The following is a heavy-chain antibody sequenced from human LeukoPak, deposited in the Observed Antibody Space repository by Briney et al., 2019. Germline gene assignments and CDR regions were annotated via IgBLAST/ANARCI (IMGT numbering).Heavy chain of an antibody. J-gene: IGHJ6*02. D-gene: IGHD3-3*01. CDR2: MNPNSGNT. V-gene: IGHV1-8*01. CDR3: ARGPWGGFLEWFATTYGMDA. CDR1: GYTFTSYD. Sequence: ASVKVSCKASGYTFTSYDINWVRQAPGQGLEWMGWMNPNSGNTGYAQKFQGRVTMTRNTSISTAYMEPSSLRSEDTAVYYCARGPWGGFLEWFATTYGMDAWGQGTTVTVSS.